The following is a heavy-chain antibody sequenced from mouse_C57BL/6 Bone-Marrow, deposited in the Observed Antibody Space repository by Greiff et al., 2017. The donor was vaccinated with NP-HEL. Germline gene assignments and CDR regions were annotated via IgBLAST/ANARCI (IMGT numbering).Heavy chain of an antibody. CDR3: ARERAFTTVVATEAMDY. CDR2: ISDGGSYT. J-gene: IGHJ4*01. D-gene: IGHD1-1*01. CDR1: GFTFRSYA. Sequence: EVHLVESGGGLVKPGGSLKLSCAASGFTFRSYAMSWVRQTPEKRLEWVATISDGGSYTYYPDNVKGRFTISRDNAKNNLYLQMSHLKSEDTAMYYCARERAFTTVVATEAMDYWGQGTSVTVSS. V-gene: IGHV5-4*01.